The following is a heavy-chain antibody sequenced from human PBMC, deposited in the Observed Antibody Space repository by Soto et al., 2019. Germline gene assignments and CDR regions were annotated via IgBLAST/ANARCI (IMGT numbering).Heavy chain of an antibody. D-gene: IGHD3-10*01. Sequence: QITLKESGPTLVKPTQTLTLTCTFSGFSLNTRGVGVGWIRQPPGKALEWLALFYWDDERRYSPSLKSRVNITKDTSKNQVVPTMTNMDPMDTATYYCAHRAQASGRFHNWFDPWGQGTLVTVSS. CDR3: AHRAQASGRFHNWFDP. CDR1: GFSLNTRGVG. V-gene: IGHV2-5*02. J-gene: IGHJ5*02. CDR2: FYWDDER.